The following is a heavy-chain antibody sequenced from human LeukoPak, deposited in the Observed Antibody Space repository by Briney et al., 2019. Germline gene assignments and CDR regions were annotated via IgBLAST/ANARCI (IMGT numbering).Heavy chain of an antibody. D-gene: IGHD1-26*01. CDR1: GFTFSNYW. J-gene: IGHJ4*02. V-gene: IGHV3-7*01. CDR2: IHQDGSER. Sequence: GGSLRLSCAASGFTFSNYWMSWVRQAPGMGLEWVANIHQDGSERYYVDSVKGRFTISRDNAKNSLYLQMNSLRAEDTAVYYCARDKVVGATHFDYWGQGTLVTVSS. CDR3: ARDKVVGATHFDY.